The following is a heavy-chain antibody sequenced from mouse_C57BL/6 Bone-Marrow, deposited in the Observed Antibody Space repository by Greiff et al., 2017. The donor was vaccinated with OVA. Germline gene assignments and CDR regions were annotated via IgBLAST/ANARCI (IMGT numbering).Heavy chain of an antibody. D-gene: IGHD1-1*01. Sequence: EVKLMESGAELVRPGSSVKTSCKTSGYTFTSYGINWVKQRPGQGLEWIGYIYIGNGYTEYNEKFKGKATLTSYTSSSTAYMQLSSLTSEDSAIYFCAHYGSLHYYAMDYWGQGTSVTVSS. CDR3: AHYGSLHYYAMDY. CDR2: IYIGNGYT. J-gene: IGHJ4*01. V-gene: IGHV1-58*01. CDR1: GYTFTSYG.